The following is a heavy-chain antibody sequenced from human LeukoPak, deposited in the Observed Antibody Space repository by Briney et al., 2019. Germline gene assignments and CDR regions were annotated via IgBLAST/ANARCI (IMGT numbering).Heavy chain of an antibody. D-gene: IGHD2-8*01. V-gene: IGHV1-18*01. CDR3: AKAPNDKTLNGFDI. Sequence: ASVKVSCKASGYXFTSYGISWVRQAPGQGLKWMGWISAYNGNTNYAQKLQGRVTMTTDTSTSTAYMELRSLRSDDTAIYFCAKAPNDKTLNGFDIWGQGTMVTVSS. CDR1: GYXFTSYG. J-gene: IGHJ3*02. CDR2: ISAYNGNT.